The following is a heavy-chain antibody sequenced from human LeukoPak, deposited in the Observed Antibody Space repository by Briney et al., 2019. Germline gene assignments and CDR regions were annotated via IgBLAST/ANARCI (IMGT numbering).Heavy chain of an antibody. Sequence: ASVKVSCKASGYTFINNDINWVRQAPGQGLEWMAWIDPKNGNRGYAKNFQGRVTMTTDISINTAYLELSSLRSEDTAVYYCARSHTQKEFCGGGRCYPTVWWFDPWGQGTLVTVSS. J-gene: IGHJ5*02. CDR3: ARSHTQKEFCGGGRCYPTVWWFDP. D-gene: IGHD2-15*01. CDR1: GYTFINND. V-gene: IGHV1-8*01. CDR2: IDPKNGNR.